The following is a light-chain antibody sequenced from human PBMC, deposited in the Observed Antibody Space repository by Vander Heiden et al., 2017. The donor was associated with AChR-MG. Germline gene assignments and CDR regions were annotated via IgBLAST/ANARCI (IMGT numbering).Light chain of an antibody. CDR1: QDISNY. V-gene: IGKV1-33*01. Sequence: DIQMTQSPSSLSASVGDRVTITCQASQDISNYLNWYQQKPGKAPKLLIYDASNLETGVPSRFSGSGSGTDFTFTISSLQPEDIGTYYCQQHDNLRTFGGGTKVEIK. CDR3: QQHDNLRT. J-gene: IGKJ4*01. CDR2: DAS.